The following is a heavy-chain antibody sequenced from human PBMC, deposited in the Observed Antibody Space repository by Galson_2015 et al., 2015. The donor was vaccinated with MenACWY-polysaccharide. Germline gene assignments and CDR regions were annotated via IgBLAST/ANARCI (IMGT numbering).Heavy chain of an antibody. V-gene: IGHV3-23*01. CDR1: GFTFGNHP. Sequence: SLRLSCAGSGFTFGNHPMNWVRQAPGKGLEWVSVSLDSGRGTYYADSVKGRFSISRDNAKKTLYLQMNSLRAEDTAVYYCARGNYYAMEVWGQGTTVTV. CDR3: ARGNYYAMEV. J-gene: IGHJ6*02. CDR2: SLDSGRGT.